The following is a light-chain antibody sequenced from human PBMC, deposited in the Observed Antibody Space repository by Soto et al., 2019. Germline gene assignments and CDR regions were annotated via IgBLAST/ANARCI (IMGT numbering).Light chain of an antibody. J-gene: IGKJ2*01. CDR2: GAS. CDR3: QQYNSWPPYT. V-gene: IGKV3-15*01. Sequence: EIVMTQSPATLSVSPGERATLSCRASQSVSSNLAWYQQTPGQAPRLLISGASTRSTGIPGRFSGSGSGTEFTLTISRLLSEYFAVYYCQQYNSWPPYTFGQGTKLEIK. CDR1: QSVSSN.